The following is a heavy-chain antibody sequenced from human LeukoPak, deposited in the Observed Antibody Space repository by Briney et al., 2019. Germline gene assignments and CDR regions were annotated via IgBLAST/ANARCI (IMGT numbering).Heavy chain of an antibody. CDR2: IYYSGST. CDR3: ARDIVGSYGMDV. J-gene: IGHJ6*02. Sequence: SQTLSLTCTVSGGSISSGGYYWSWIRQHPGKGLEWIGYIYYSGSTYYNPSLKSRVTISVDTSKNQFSLKLSSVTAADTAVYYCARDIVGSYGMDVWGQGTTVTVSS. D-gene: IGHD3-16*02. V-gene: IGHV4-31*03. CDR1: GGSISSGGYY.